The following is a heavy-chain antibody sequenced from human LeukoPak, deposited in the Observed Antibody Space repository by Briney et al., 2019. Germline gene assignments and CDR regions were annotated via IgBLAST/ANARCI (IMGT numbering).Heavy chain of an antibody. Sequence: SETLSLTCTVSGGSISSYYWGWIRQPPGKGLEWIGSVYEGETTYYNPSLKTRLTISVDTSKNQFSLKLSSVTAADTAVYYCASNWSDFDYWGQGILVTVSS. V-gene: IGHV4-59*08. J-gene: IGHJ4*02. CDR1: GGSISSYY. CDR2: VYEGETT. D-gene: IGHD1-1*01. CDR3: ASNWSDFDY.